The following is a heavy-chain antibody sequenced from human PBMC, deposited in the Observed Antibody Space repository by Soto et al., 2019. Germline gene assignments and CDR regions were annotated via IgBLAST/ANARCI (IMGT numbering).Heavy chain of an antibody. J-gene: IGHJ6*02. CDR1: GGSISIYY. Sequence: SETLSLTCTVSGGSISIYYWSWIRQPPGKGLEWIGYTYYSGSTNYNPSLKSRVTISVDTSKNQFSLKLSSVTAADTAVYYCAREGVSSSWYNYYGMDVWGQGTTVTVSS. CDR3: AREGVSSSWYNYYGMDV. CDR2: TYYSGST. D-gene: IGHD6-13*01. V-gene: IGHV4-59*01.